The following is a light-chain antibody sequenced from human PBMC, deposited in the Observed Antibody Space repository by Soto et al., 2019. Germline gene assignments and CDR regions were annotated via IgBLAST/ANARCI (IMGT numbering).Light chain of an antibody. J-gene: IGKJ1*01. CDR1: QSVSSW. CDR3: QQYSSFWT. V-gene: IGKV1-5*01. CDR2: DAS. Sequence: IQMTQSPSTLSASVGDRVTITCRASQSVSSWLAWYQQKPGKAPKLLIYDASTLESGVPSRFSGSGSGTEFTLTISCLQPDDFATYYCQQYSSFWTFGQGTKVDIK.